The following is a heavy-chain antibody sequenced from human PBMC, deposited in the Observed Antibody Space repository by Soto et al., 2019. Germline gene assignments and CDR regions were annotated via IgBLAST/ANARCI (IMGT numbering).Heavy chain of an antibody. J-gene: IGHJ4*02. Sequence: QVQLVESGGGVVQPGRSLRLSCAASGFTFSSYAMHWVRQAPGKGLEWVAVISYDGSNKYYADSVKGRFTISRDNSKNTLYLQMNSLRAEDTAVYYCARPSGYSSSWYLDYWGQGTRVTVSS. CDR1: GFTFSSYA. D-gene: IGHD6-13*01. CDR2: ISYDGSNK. V-gene: IGHV3-30-3*01. CDR3: ARPSGYSSSWYLDY.